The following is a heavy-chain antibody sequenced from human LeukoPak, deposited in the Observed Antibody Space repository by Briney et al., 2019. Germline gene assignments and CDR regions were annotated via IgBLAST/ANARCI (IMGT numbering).Heavy chain of an antibody. V-gene: IGHV3-43*01. J-gene: IGHJ4*02. CDR3: AKLDDRIAVAGSLGR. CDR2: ISWDGGSI. CDR1: GFTFGDYA. D-gene: IGHD6-19*01. Sequence: GGSLRLSCAASGFTFGDYAMYCVRQAPGKGLEWVSLISWDGGSIYYADSVKGRFTISRDNSKNSLYLQMNSLKTEDTALYYCAKLDDRIAVAGSLGRWGQGTLVTVSS.